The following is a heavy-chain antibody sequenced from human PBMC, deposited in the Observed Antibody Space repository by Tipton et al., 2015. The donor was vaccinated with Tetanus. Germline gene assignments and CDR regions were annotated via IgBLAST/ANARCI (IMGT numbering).Heavy chain of an antibody. CDR2: IYFEGST. CDR1: GGSISDKKYY. D-gene: IGHD2/OR15-2a*01. CDR3: ARHLYGYWFDP. J-gene: IGHJ5*02. V-gene: IGHV4-39*02. Sequence: TLSLTCTVSGGSISDKKYYWGWIRQAPGKGLEWIASIYFEGSTYYSPSLKSRLTIDVDTSQNLFSLRLTSVTAEDTAVYYCARHLYGYWFDPWGQGALVTVS.